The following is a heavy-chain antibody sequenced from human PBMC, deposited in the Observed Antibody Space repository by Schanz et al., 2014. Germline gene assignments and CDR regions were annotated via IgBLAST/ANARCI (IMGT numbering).Heavy chain of an antibody. J-gene: IGHJ5*02. CDR3: AREGTIIRGLTGWFDP. V-gene: IGHV1-2*06. CDR2: INPNSGGT. D-gene: IGHD3-10*01. Sequence: QVQLVQSGAEVKKPGASVKVSCTGYTFTDYHIHWVRQAPGQGLEWMGRINPNSGGTNFAQKFQGRVTVTRDTSISTAYMELGSLRFDDTAVYYCAREGTIIRGLTGWFDPWGQGTLVTVSS. CDR1: GYTFTDYH.